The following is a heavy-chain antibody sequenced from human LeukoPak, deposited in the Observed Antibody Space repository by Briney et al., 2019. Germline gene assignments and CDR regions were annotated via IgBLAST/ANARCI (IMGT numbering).Heavy chain of an antibody. CDR1: GGPINSINW. D-gene: IGHD3-9*01. CDR3: ARHLRLVTAFVY. J-gene: IGHJ4*02. CDR2: IYQSGST. Sequence: SGPVSLTCAVSGGPINSINWRGRLSHTPGDGLDLSGEIYQSGSTNYNPSLKSRVSISVEKSENPFSLKLSSVTAADTAVYCCARHLRLVTAFVYWGEGTLVTVSS. V-gene: IGHV4-4*01.